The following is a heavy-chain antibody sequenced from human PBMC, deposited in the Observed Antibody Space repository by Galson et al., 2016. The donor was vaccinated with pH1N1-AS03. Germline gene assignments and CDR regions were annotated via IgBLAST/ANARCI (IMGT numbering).Heavy chain of an antibody. V-gene: IGHV1-69*13. Sequence: SVKVSCKASGGTFSSYAISWVRQAPGQGLEWMGGIIPIFGTANYAQKFQGRVTFTADESTSTAYMELSSLRSEDTAVYYCARDLREGYSGGWPYYYGMDVWGQGTTVTVSS. CDR1: GGTFSSYA. CDR3: ARDLREGYSGGWPYYYGMDV. J-gene: IGHJ6*02. D-gene: IGHD6-19*01. CDR2: IIPIFGTA.